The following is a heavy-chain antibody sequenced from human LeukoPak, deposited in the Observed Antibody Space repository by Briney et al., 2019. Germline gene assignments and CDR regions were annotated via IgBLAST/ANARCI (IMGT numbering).Heavy chain of an antibody. Sequence: PGGSLRLSCAASGFTFSTYEMNWVCQAPGKGLEWVSYISTRGDTIYYADSVKGRFTISRDNAKNSLYLQMNSLRAEDTAVYYCARDQPANLGEFVDYWGQGTLVTVSS. CDR3: ARDQPANLGEFVDY. CDR1: GFTFSTYE. D-gene: IGHD3-16*01. V-gene: IGHV3-48*03. J-gene: IGHJ4*02. CDR2: ISTRGDTI.